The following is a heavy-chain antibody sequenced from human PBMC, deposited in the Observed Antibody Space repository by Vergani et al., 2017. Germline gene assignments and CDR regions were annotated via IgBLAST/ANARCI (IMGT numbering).Heavy chain of an antibody. CDR1: GGSISSGSYY. CDR3: ARENWNDRTLDY. Sequence: QVQLQASGPGLVKPSQTLSLTCTVSGGSISSGSYYWSWIRQPAGKGLEWIGRIYTSGSTNYNPSLKSRVTISVDRSKNQFSLKLSSVTAADTAVYYCARENWNDRTLDYWGQGTLVTVSS. CDR2: IYTSGST. D-gene: IGHD1-1*01. J-gene: IGHJ4*02. V-gene: IGHV4-61*02.